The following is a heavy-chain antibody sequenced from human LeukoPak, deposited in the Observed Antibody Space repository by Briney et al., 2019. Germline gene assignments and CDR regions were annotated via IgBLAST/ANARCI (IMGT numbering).Heavy chain of an antibody. CDR3: ARDKNGASDY. Sequence: GGSLRLSCAASGFTFSSFAMNWVRQAPGKGLEWVSYISSSGSTIYYADSVKGRFTISRDNAKNSLYLQMNSLRAEDTAVYYCARDKNGASDYWGQGTLVTVSS. J-gene: IGHJ4*02. CDR1: GFTFSSFA. D-gene: IGHD4-17*01. CDR2: ISSSGSTI. V-gene: IGHV3-48*03.